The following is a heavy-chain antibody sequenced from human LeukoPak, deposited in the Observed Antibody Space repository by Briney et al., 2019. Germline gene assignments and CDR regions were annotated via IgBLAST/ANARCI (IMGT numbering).Heavy chain of an antibody. V-gene: IGHV3-23*01. D-gene: IGHD2-8*01. J-gene: IGHJ4*02. CDR2: TSGFNT. CDR1: GFAFSNYA. CDR3: AKDVCTSPRCLLYFDS. Sequence: GGSLRLSCTTSGFAFSNYAMNWVRQAPGKGPEWVSGTSGFNTYYADSVKGRFTIFRDNSKNVLYLQMDRLRAEDTAVYSCAKDVCTSPRCLLYFDSWGQGTLVTVSS.